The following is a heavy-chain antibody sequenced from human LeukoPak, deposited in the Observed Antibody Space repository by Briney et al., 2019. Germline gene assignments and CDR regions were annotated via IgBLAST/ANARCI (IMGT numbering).Heavy chain of an antibody. D-gene: IGHD6-13*01. V-gene: IGHV1-2*02. CDR2: LNPNSGDT. CDR1: GYTFTGYY. J-gene: IGHJ4*02. Sequence: GASVKVSCKASGYTFTGYYMHWVRQAPGQGLEWMGWLNPNSGDTDYAQKFQGRVTMTRDTSISTTHMEVTGLRSDDAAVYYCARWDGYSSSPDYWGQGTLVTVSS. CDR3: ARWDGYSSSPDY.